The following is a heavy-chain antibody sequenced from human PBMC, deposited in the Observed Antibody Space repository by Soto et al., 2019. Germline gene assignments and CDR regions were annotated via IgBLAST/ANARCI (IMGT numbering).Heavy chain of an antibody. CDR1: GFTFSSYG. CDR3: VSDRGYGHASVPYS. J-gene: IGHJ4*02. V-gene: IGHV3-30*03. Sequence: QAQLVESGGGVVQPGRSLRLSCAASGFTFSSYGMHWVRQAPGTGLEWVAVISYDGGLQHYADSVKGRFTISRDNSKTMVLLQMNSLRAEDTDVYYCVSDRGYGHASVPYSWGQGTLVSVSS. CDR2: ISYDGGLQ. D-gene: IGHD5-18*01.